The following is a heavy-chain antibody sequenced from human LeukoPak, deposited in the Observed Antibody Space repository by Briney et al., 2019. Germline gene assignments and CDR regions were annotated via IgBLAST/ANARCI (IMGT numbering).Heavy chain of an antibody. CDR3: AREAYSGSYGGSWFDP. Sequence: SETLSLTCTVSGGSISSGSYYWSWIRLPAGKGLEWIGHIYTSGSTNYNPSLKSRLTISVDTSKNQFSLKLGSVTPADAAVYYCAREAYSGSYGGSWFDPWGQGTLVTVSS. V-gene: IGHV4-61*09. J-gene: IGHJ5*02. D-gene: IGHD1-26*01. CDR2: IYTSGST. CDR1: GGSISSGSYY.